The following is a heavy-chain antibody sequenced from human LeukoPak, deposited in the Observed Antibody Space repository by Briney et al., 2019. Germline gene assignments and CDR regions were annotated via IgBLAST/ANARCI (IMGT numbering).Heavy chain of an antibody. J-gene: IGHJ3*02. CDR1: GGTFSSYA. Sequence: SVKVSCKASGGTFSSYAISWVRQAPGQWLEWMGGIIPIFGTANYAQKFQGRVTITADESTSTAYMELSSLRSEDTAVYYCARGRVATITYAFDIWGQGTMVTVSS. D-gene: IGHD5-24*01. CDR3: ARGRVATITYAFDI. V-gene: IGHV1-69*13. CDR2: IIPIFGTA.